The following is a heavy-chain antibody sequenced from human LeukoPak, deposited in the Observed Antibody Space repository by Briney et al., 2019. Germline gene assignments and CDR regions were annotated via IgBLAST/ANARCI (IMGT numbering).Heavy chain of an antibody. CDR3: ARQLVPAAGFDP. Sequence: SETLSLTCAVSGDSVTSNNWWTWVRQPPGLGLEWIGEIHQSGTTHYKSSLKSRITISLDKSKNQFSLRLTSVTAADTAIYYCARQLVPAAGFDPWGRGTLVTVSS. D-gene: IGHD2-2*01. J-gene: IGHJ5*02. V-gene: IGHV4-4*02. CDR2: IHQSGTT. CDR1: GDSVTSNNW.